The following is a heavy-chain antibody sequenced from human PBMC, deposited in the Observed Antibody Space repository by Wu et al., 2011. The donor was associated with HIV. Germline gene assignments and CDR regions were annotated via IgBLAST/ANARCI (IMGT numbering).Heavy chain of an antibody. J-gene: IGHJ6*03. D-gene: IGHD1-1*01. V-gene: IGHV1-2*02. CDR2: INPNSGGT. CDR3: ARESEGQRMKDFYYYNGR. CDR1: GYTFTGYY. Sequence: QVQLVQSGAEVKKPGASVKVSCKASGYTFTGYYMHWVRQAPGQGLEWMGWINPNSGGTNYAQKFQGRVTMTRDTSISTAYMELSSLTSDDTAVYYCARESEGQRMKDFYYYNGRLGQRDHGSTVSS.